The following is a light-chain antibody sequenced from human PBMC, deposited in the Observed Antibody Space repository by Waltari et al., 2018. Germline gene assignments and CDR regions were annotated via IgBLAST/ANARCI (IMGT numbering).Light chain of an antibody. CDR2: DVS. CDR3: CSYAGSYTYV. V-gene: IGLV2-11*01. J-gene: IGLJ1*01. Sequence: QSALTQPRSVAASPGHSVTISCTATSSDVGALNYVSWYQQHPGKAPKRMSYDVSKRPSGVPDRFSGSKSGNTASLTISGLQAEDEADYYCCSYAGSYTYVFGTGTKVTVL. CDR1: SSDVGALNY.